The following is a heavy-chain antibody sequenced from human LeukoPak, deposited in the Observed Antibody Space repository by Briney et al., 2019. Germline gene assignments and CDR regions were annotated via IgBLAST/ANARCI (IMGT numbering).Heavy chain of an antibody. Sequence: SQTLSLTCVISGDSVSSNTTGWNWIRQSPSRGLERLGRTYYRSKWYNDYAVSVKSRITINSDTSKNQFSVQLNSVTPEDTAVYYCARDNFRGIAVTAYSWFDPWGQGTLVTVSS. CDR3: ARDNFRGIAVTAYSWFDP. D-gene: IGHD6-19*01. J-gene: IGHJ5*02. CDR2: TYYRSKWYN. V-gene: IGHV6-1*01. CDR1: GDSVSSNTTG.